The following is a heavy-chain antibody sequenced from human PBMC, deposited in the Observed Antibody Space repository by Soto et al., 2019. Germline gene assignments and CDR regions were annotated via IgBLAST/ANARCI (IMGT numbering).Heavy chain of an antibody. D-gene: IGHD5-18*01. CDR1: GGSVSSGDYY. CDR2: IYYSGST. V-gene: IGHV4-61*08. Sequence: PSETLSLTYTVSGGSVSSGDYYWSWIRQPPGKGLEWIGYIYYSGSTNYNPSLKSRVSISLDTSKNQFSLRLTSVTAADTAVYYCARIPVDTYMINWFDPWGQGTLVTVSS. CDR3: ARIPVDTYMINWFDP. J-gene: IGHJ5*02.